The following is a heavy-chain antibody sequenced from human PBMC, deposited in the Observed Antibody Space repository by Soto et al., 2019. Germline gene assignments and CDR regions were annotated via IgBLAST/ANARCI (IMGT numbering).Heavy chain of an antibody. CDR2: IHTAGDT. D-gene: IGHD6-19*01. V-gene: IGHV3-13*01. CDR3: AIKPRTVAGSTDSYFDL. J-gene: IGHJ2*01. CDR1: GFTFSDYD. Sequence: EVQLVESGGGLVQPGGSLRLSCAASGFTFSDYDMHWVRQTTGKSLEWVAAIHTAGDTYYPGSVKGRFTISREGVKNSLYLQMNSLRAGDTAVYFCAIKPRTVAGSTDSYFDLWGRGTLVTVSS.